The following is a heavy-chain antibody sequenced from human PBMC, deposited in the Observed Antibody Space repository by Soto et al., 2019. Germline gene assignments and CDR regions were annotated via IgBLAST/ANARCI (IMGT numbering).Heavy chain of an antibody. Sequence: SETLSLTCTVSGGSISSGDYYWSWIRQPPGKGLEWIGYIYYSGSTYYNPSLKSRVTISVDTSKNQFSLKLSSVTAADPAVYYYARAVRGRSYDFWSCYRPEYGMDVWGQGTTVTVSS. CDR2: IYYSGST. D-gene: IGHD3-3*01. CDR3: ARAVRGRSYDFWSCYRPEYGMDV. CDR1: GGSISSGDYY. V-gene: IGHV4-30-4*01. J-gene: IGHJ6*02.